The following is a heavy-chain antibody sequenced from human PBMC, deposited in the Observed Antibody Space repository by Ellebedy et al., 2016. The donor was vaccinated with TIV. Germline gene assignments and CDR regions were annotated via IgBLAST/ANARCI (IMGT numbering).Heavy chain of an antibody. Sequence: PGGSLRLSCAASGFTFSSYWMSWVRQAPGKGLGWVAFIRYDGSNKYYADSVKGRFTISRDNSKNTLYLQMNSLRAEDTAVYSCAKDLQAYSGSYSEKGFDYWGQGTLVTVSS. CDR1: GFTFSSYW. CDR3: AKDLQAYSGSYSEKGFDY. D-gene: IGHD1-26*01. CDR2: IRYDGSNK. V-gene: IGHV3-30*02. J-gene: IGHJ4*02.